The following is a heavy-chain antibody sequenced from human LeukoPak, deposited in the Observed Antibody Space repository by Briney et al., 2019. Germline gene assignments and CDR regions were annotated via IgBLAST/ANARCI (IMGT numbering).Heavy chain of an antibody. CDR1: GFTFSSHA. CDR2: IGSSGST. CDR3: AKKESSSYYSSFDY. V-gene: IGHV3-23*01. D-gene: IGHD3-22*01. Sequence: GGSLRLSCAASGFTFSSHAMSWVRQAPGKGLEWVSSIGSSGSTFYADSVKGRFTISRDNSQDTLFLQMNSLRVEDTAVYYCAKKESSSYYSSFDYWGQGTLVTVSS. J-gene: IGHJ4*02.